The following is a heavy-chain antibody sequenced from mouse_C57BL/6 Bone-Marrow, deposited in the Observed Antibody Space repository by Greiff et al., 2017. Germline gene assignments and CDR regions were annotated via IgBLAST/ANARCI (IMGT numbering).Heavy chain of an antibody. J-gene: IGHJ1*03. Sequence: EVMLVESGGGLVKPGGSLKLSCAASGFTFSSYAMSWVRQTPEKRLEWVTTISDGGSYTYYPDNVKGRFTISRDNAKNNLYLQMSHLKSEDTAMYYCARGDPYYSRDYWYFDVWGTGTTVTVSS. CDR2: ISDGGSYT. D-gene: IGHD1-1*01. CDR3: ARGDPYYSRDYWYFDV. V-gene: IGHV5-4*03. CDR1: GFTFSSYA.